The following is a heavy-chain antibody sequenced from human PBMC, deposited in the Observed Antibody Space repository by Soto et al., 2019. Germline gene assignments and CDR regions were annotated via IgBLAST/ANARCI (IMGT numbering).Heavy chain of an antibody. Sequence: QVQLVQSGAEVKKPGSSVKVSCKAAGGTFSSYAISWVRQSPGHGLEWMGGIIPIFGTANYAQKFQGRVTITADESTRTAYMELSSLRSEDTAVYYCASTNIVVVVAANYYGMDVWGQGTTVTVSS. D-gene: IGHD2-15*01. CDR1: GGTFSSYA. CDR2: IIPIFGTA. CDR3: ASTNIVVVVAANYYGMDV. J-gene: IGHJ6*02. V-gene: IGHV1-69*01.